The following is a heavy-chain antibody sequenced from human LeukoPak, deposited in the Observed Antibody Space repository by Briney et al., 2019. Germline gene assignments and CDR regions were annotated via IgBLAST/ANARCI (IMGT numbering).Heavy chain of an antibody. J-gene: IGHJ5*02. V-gene: IGHV4-4*02. CDR1: GGSISSSNW. CDR3: ARDLADFGVVIPGSRFDP. Sequence: PSGTLSLTCAVSGGSISSSNWWSWVRQPPGKGLEWIGEIYHSGSTNYNPSLKSRVTISVDTSKNQFSLKLSSVTAADTAVYYCARDLADFGVVIPGSRFDPWGQGTLVTVSS. CDR2: IYHSGST. D-gene: IGHD3-3*01.